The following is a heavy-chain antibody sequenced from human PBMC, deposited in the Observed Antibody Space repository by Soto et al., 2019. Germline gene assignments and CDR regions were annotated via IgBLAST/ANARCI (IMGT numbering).Heavy chain of an antibody. CDR1: GCSISSYY. Sequence: PSETLSLTCTVSGCSISSYYWSWIRQPPGEGLEWIGYIYYSGSTNYNPSLKSRVTISVDTSKNQFSLKLISVTAADTAVYYCARHHDSWGQGTLVTVSS. V-gene: IGHV4-59*08. J-gene: IGHJ4*02. CDR2: IYYSGST. CDR3: ARHHDS.